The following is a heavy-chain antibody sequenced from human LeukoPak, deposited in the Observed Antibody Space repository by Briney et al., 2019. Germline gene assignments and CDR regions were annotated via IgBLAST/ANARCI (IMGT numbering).Heavy chain of an antibody. CDR1: GYTFTNYG. CDR3: ARMYYYDSSGTNWFDP. D-gene: IGHD3-22*01. Sequence: ASVKVSCKASGYTFTNYGINWVRQATGQGLEWMGWMNPNSGNTGYAQKFQGRVTMTRNTSISTAYMELSSLRSEDTAVYYCARMYYYDSSGTNWFDPWGQGTLVSVSS. V-gene: IGHV1-8*02. CDR2: MNPNSGNT. J-gene: IGHJ5*02.